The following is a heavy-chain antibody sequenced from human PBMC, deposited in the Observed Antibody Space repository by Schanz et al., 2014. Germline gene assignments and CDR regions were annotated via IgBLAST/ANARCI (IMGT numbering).Heavy chain of an antibody. CDR1: GFTFSSYC. CDR2: ITTGGNT. V-gene: IGHV3-23*04. J-gene: IGHJ5*01. CDR3: SKDKQGSRSDDS. D-gene: IGHD2-15*01. Sequence: VQLVESGGGLVKPGGSLRLSCAASGFTFSSYCINWVRQAPGKGLEWVSSITTGGNTYYRDSVKGRFIVSRDNSKNTLYLEMNRLRVDDTAVYYCSKDKQGSRSDDSWGQGTLVTVSS.